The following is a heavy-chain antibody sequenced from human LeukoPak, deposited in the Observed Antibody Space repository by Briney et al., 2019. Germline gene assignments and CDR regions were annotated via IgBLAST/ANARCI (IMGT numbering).Heavy chain of an antibody. CDR1: GGSFSGYY. J-gene: IGHJ5*02. CDR3: ARAKWRIYYYGSGRAANWFDP. CDR2: INHSGST. V-gene: IGHV4-34*01. D-gene: IGHD3-10*01. Sequence: PSETLSLTCAVYGGSFSGYYWSWIRQPPGKGLEWIGEINHSGSTNYNPSLKSRVTISVDTSKNQFSLKLSTVTAADTAVYYCARAKWRIYYYGSGRAANWFDPWGQGTLVTVSS.